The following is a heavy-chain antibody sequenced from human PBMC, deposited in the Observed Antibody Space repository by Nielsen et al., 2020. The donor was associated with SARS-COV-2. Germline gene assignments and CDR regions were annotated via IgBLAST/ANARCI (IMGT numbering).Heavy chain of an antibody. D-gene: IGHD2-15*01. V-gene: IGHV3-21*01. CDR2: ISSSSSYI. Sequence: GESLKISCAASGITISYDYINGVRQAPGKGLEWVSSISSSSSYIYYADSVKGRFTISRDNAKNSLYLQMNSLRAEDTAVYYCARDPSWPAGSPRYFDLWGRGTLVTVSS. J-gene: IGHJ2*01. CDR1: GITISYDY. CDR3: ARDPSWPAGSPRYFDL.